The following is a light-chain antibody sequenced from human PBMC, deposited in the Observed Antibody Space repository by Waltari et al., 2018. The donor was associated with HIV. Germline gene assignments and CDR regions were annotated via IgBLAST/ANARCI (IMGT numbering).Light chain of an antibody. Sequence: QSALTQPRSVSGSPGQSVTISCTGTASDLGYFDYVSWYQQYPGKSPNVIIYEVFQRPSGVPDRFTASNSGITASLTISGLQDEDEADYYCCSYAGTYTYVFGSGTTVTVL. V-gene: IGLV2-11*01. CDR2: EVF. CDR3: CSYAGTYTYV. J-gene: IGLJ1*01. CDR1: ASDLGYFDY.